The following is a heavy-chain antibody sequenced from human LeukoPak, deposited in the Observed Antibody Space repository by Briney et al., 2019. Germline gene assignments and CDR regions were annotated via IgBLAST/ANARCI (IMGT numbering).Heavy chain of an antibody. CDR3: ARAKVGAYYFDY. Sequence: SETLSLTCTVSGGSISSYYWSWIRQPPGKGLEWIGYIYYSGSTNYNPSLKSRVTISVDTSKNQFSLKLSSVTAADTAVYYCARAKVGAYYFDYWGQGALVTVSS. J-gene: IGHJ4*02. CDR2: IYYSGST. V-gene: IGHV4-59*01. CDR1: GGSISSYY. D-gene: IGHD1-26*01.